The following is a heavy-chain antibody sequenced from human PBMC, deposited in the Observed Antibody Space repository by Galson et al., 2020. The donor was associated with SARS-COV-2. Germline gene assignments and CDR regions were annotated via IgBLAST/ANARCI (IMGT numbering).Heavy chain of an antibody. CDR3: ARLRVVVVAATLGYYYYGMDV. V-gene: IGHV2-26*01. CDR2: IFSNDEK. CDR1: GFSLSNARMG. J-gene: IGHJ6*02. Sequence: KMSGPTLVKPTETLTLTCTVSGFSLSNARMGVSWIRQPPGKALEWLAHIFSNDEKSYSTSLKSRLTISKDISKSQVVLTMTNMDPVDTATYYCARLRVVVVAATLGYYYYGMDVWGQGTTVTVSS. D-gene: IGHD2-15*01.